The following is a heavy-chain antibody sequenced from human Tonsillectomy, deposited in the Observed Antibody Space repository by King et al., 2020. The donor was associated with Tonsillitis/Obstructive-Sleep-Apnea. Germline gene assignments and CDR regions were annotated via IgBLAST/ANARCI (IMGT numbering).Heavy chain of an antibody. V-gene: IGHV3-30*01. CDR2: ISYDGRDE. CDR3: ARDQSGSIAAASTDY. CDR1: GFRFSSYV. J-gene: IGHJ4*02. D-gene: IGHD6-13*01. Sequence: VQLVESGGGVVQPGRTLRLSRAASGFRFSSYVMHWVRQAPGKGLEWVAVISYDGRDEYYAESVKGRFTISRDISKNTLCLQMNSLRAQDTAVYYCARDQSGSIAAASTDYWGQGTLVTVSS.